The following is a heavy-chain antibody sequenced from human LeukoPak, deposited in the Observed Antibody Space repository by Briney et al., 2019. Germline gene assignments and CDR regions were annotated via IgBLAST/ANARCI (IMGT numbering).Heavy chain of an antibody. CDR1: GYTFTGYY. Sequence: ASVKVSCKASGYTFTGYYMHWVRQAPGQGLEWMGWINPNSGGTNYAQKFQGWVTMTRDTSISTAYMELSRLRSDDTAVYYCARDRIAVAGRLIDYWGQGTLVTVSS. J-gene: IGHJ4*02. V-gene: IGHV1-2*04. CDR3: ARDRIAVAGRLIDY. D-gene: IGHD6-19*01. CDR2: INPNSGGT.